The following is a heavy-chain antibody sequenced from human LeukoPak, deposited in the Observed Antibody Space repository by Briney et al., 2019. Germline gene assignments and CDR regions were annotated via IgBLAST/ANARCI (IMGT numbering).Heavy chain of an antibody. V-gene: IGHV4-61*02. D-gene: IGHD3-22*01. J-gene: IGHJ5*02. CDR1: GGSISSGSYY. CDR3: ARGGSGYYFPFDP. Sequence: SQTLSLTCTVSGGSISSGSYYWSWIRQPAGKGLEWIGRIYTSGSTNYNPSLKSRVTISVDTSKNQFSLELSSVTAADTAVYYCARGGSGYYFPFDPWGQGTLVTVSS. CDR2: IYTSGST.